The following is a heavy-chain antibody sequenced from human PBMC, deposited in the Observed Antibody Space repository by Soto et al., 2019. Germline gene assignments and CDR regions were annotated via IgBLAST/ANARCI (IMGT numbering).Heavy chain of an antibody. CDR1: GGSISSSSYY. CDR2: IYYSGST. Sequence: SETLSLTCTVSGGSISSSSYYWGWIRQPPGKGLEWIGSIYYSGSTYYNPSLKSRVTISVDTSKNQFSLKLSSVTAADTAVYYCARHGGYFDWLLQNGPYYYGMDVWGQGTTVTVSS. CDR3: ARHGGYFDWLLQNGPYYYGMDV. J-gene: IGHJ6*02. D-gene: IGHD3-9*01. V-gene: IGHV4-39*01.